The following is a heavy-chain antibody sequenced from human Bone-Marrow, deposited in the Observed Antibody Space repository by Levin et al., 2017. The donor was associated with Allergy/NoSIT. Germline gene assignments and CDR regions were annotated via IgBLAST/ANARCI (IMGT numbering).Heavy chain of an antibody. CDR3: ARGQFGDYYYMDV. D-gene: IGHD3-10*01. Sequence: GGSLRLSCAASGFTFSSYNMYWVRQAPGKGLEWVSSLSGDSTYIFYTDSVKGRFTVSRDNARNSLYLQMNSLRAEDTAVYYCARGQFGDYYYMDVWGNGTTVSVSS. CDR1: GFTFSSYN. V-gene: IGHV3-21*01. CDR2: LSGDSTYI. J-gene: IGHJ6*03.